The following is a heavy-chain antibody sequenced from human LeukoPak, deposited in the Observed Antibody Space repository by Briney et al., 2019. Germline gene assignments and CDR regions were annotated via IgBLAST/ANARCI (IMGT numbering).Heavy chain of an antibody. J-gene: IGHJ5*02. V-gene: IGHV4-34*01. CDR1: GGSFSGYY. Sequence: PSETLSLTCAVYGGSFSGYYWSWIRQAPGKGLEWIGEINHSGSTNYKPSLKSRVTISVDASKHQFSLKLSSVTAADTAVYYCARGLGAAAGSVFDPWGQGTLVTVSS. CDR3: ARGLGAAAGSVFDP. CDR2: INHSGST. D-gene: IGHD6-13*01.